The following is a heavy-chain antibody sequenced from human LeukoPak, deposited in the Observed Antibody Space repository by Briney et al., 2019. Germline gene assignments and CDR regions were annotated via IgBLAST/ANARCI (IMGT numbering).Heavy chain of an antibody. Sequence: PGGSLRLSCAASGFTFSSDWMHWVRQAPGKGLVWVSRINEDGSTTNYADSVKGRSTIFRDNAKNTLYLQMNSLKTEDTAVYYCTTGAHWGQGTLVTVSS. V-gene: IGHV3-74*01. J-gene: IGHJ4*02. CDR1: GFTFSSDW. CDR3: TTGAH. CDR2: INEDGSTT.